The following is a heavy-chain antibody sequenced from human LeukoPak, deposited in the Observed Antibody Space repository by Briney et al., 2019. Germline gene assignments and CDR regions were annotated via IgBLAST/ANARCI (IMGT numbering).Heavy chain of an antibody. CDR3: AKDTDSSSSLSIDY. D-gene: IGHD6-6*01. V-gene: IGHV3-30*18. CDR2: ISYDGSNK. Sequence: PGGSLRLSCAASGFTLSSYGMHWVRQAPGRGLEWVAVISYDGSNKYYADSVKGRFTISRDNSKNTLYLQMNSLRAEDTAVYYCAKDTDSSSSLSIDYWGQGTLVTVSS. CDR1: GFTLSSYG. J-gene: IGHJ4*02.